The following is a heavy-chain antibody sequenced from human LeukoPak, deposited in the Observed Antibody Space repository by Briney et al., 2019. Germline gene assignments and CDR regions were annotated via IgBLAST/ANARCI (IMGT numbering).Heavy chain of an antibody. Sequence: ASVKVSCKASGYTFTSYYMHWVRQAPGQGLEWMGIINPSGGSTSYAQKFQGRVTMTRDTSISTAYMELSRLRSDDTAVYYCARDFWSGYYPTLPFDYWGQGTLVTVSS. D-gene: IGHD3-3*01. CDR3: ARDFWSGYYPTLPFDY. J-gene: IGHJ4*02. CDR1: GYTFTSYY. CDR2: INPSGGST. V-gene: IGHV1-46*01.